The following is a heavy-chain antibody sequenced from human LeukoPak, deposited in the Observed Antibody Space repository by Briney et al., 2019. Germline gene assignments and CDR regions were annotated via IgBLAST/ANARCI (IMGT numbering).Heavy chain of an antibody. CDR3: ARAPMGAAALY. CDR2: ISPYNGDT. D-gene: IGHD6-13*01. CDR1: GYTFTTYG. J-gene: IGHJ4*02. V-gene: IGHV1-18*01. Sequence: ASVKVSCKASGYTFTTYGISWVRQAPGQGLEWMGWISPYNGDTNYAQKLQGRVTMTTDTSTSTAYMELSSLRSDDTAFYYCARAPMGAAALYWGQGTLVTVSS.